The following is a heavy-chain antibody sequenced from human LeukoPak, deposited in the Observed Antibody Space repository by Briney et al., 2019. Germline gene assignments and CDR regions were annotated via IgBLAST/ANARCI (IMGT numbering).Heavy chain of an antibody. V-gene: IGHV1-18*01. CDR1: GYTFTSYG. CDR2: ISAYSGNT. J-gene: IGHJ4*02. Sequence: GASVKVSCKASGYTFTSYGISWVRQAPGQGLEWMGWISAYSGNTNYAQKFQGRVTMTTDTSTSTVYMELRSLTSDDTAVYYCAGDEAAAGTFFDYWGQGTLVTVSS. CDR3: AGDEAAAGTFFDY. D-gene: IGHD6-13*01.